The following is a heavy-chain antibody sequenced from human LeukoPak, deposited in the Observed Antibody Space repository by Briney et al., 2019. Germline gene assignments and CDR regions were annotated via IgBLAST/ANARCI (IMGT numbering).Heavy chain of an antibody. CDR1: GFTFSSYS. CDR3: ARVRVQLWLWSDY. J-gene: IGHJ4*02. D-gene: IGHD5-18*01. CDR2: ISSSSSTI. Sequence: PGGSLRLSCAASGFTFSSYSMNWVRQAPGKGLEWVSYISSSSSTIYYADSVKGRFTISRDNAMNSLYLQMNSLRAEDTAVYYCARVRVQLWLWSDYWGQGTLVTVSS. V-gene: IGHV3-48*01.